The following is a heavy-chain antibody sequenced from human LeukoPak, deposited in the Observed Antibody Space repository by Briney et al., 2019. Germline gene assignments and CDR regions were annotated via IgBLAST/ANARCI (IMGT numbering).Heavy chain of an antibody. CDR3: AREYDSSGYYPNWFDP. CDR2: IIPILGIA. CDR1: GGTFSSYA. V-gene: IGHV1-69*04. J-gene: IGHJ5*02. D-gene: IGHD3-22*01. Sequence: SVKVSCKASGGTFSSYAISWVRQAPGQGLEWMGRIIPILGIANYAQKLQGRVTMTTDTSTSTAYMELRSLRSDDTAVYYCAREYDSSGYYPNWFDPWGQGTLVTVSS.